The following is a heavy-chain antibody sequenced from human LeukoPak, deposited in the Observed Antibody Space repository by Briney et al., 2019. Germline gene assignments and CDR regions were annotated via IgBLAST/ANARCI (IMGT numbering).Heavy chain of an antibody. D-gene: IGHD3-22*01. CDR3: AGGIRYYYDSSGYYPLNWFDP. CDR1: GGSFSGYY. Sequence: PSETLSLTCAVYGGSFSGYYWSWIRQPPGKGLEWIGEINHSGSTNYNPSLKSRVTISVDTSKNQFSLKLSSVTAADTVLYHCAGGIRYYYDSSGYYPLNWFDPWGQGTLVTVSS. CDR2: INHSGST. J-gene: IGHJ5*02. V-gene: IGHV4-34*01.